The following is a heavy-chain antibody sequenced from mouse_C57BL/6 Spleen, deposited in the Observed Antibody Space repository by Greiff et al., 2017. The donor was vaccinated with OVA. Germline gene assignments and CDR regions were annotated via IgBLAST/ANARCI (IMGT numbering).Heavy chain of an antibody. CDR1: GFTFSDYG. CDR2: ISSGSSTI. J-gene: IGHJ4*01. Sequence: EVHLVESGGGLVKPGGSLKLSCAASGFTFSDYGMHWVRQAPEKGLEWVAYISSGSSTIYYADTVKGRFTISRDNAKNTLFLQMTSLRSEDTAMYYCARERYGNYEDYAMDYWGQGTSVTVSS. D-gene: IGHD2-1*01. V-gene: IGHV5-17*01. CDR3: ARERYGNYEDYAMDY.